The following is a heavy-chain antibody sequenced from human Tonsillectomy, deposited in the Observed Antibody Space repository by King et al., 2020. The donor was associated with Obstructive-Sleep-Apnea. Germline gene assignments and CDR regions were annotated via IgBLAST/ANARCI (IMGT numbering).Heavy chain of an antibody. Sequence: QLQESGPGLVKPSETLSLTCTVSGGSISSYYWSWIRQPPGKGLEWIGYIYYSGRNNYNPSLKSRVTISVDTSKNQFSLKLRSLTAADTAVYYCARGGYCGGDCYPLGWYFDLWGRGTLVTVSS. CDR2: IYYSGRN. CDR1: GGSISSYY. J-gene: IGHJ2*01. CDR3: ARGGYCGGDCYPLGWYFDL. D-gene: IGHD2-21*02. V-gene: IGHV4-59*01.